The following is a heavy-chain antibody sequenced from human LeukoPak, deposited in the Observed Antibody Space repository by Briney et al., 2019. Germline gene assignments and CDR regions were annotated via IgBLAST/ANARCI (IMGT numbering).Heavy chain of an antibody. Sequence: PGGSLRLSCAASGFTFSSYGMHWVRQAPGKGLEWVANIKQDGSEKNYVDSVKGRFTVSRDNAKNSLYLQMNSLRVEDTAVYYCAREVAARRLGSWVDPWGQGTLVIVSS. V-gene: IGHV3-7*01. CDR1: GFTFSSYG. D-gene: IGHD6-6*01. J-gene: IGHJ5*02. CDR3: AREVAARRLGSWVDP. CDR2: IKQDGSEK.